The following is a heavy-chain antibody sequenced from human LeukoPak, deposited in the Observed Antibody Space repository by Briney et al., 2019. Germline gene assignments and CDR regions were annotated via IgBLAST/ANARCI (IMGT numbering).Heavy chain of an antibody. J-gene: IGHJ4*02. CDR2: IYHSGST. V-gene: IGHV4-4*02. D-gene: IGHD5-24*01. CDR3: ARVEMATITYVDY. CDR1: GGSMSSSNW. Sequence: SETLSLTCVLSGGSMSSSNWYSWVRQPPGKGLEWIGYIYHSGSTYYKPSLKSRITISVDRSKNQFSLKLSSVTAADTAVYYCARVEMATITYVDYWGQGTLVTVSS.